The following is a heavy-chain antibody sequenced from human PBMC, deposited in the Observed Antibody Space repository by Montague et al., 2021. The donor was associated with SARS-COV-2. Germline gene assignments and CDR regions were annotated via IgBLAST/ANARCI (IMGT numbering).Heavy chain of an antibody. CDR1: IGSTSSGSYY. CDR2: IYTSGST. V-gene: IGHV4-61*02. Sequence: TLSLTCTVSIGSTSSGSYYWSWIRQPAGKGLEWIGRIYTSGSTNYNPSLKSRVTISVDTSKNQFSLKLSSVTAVDTAVYYCARDGYSSGWNGLHWFDPWGQGTLVTVSS. CDR3: ARDGYSSGWNGLHWFDP. J-gene: IGHJ5*02. D-gene: IGHD6-25*01.